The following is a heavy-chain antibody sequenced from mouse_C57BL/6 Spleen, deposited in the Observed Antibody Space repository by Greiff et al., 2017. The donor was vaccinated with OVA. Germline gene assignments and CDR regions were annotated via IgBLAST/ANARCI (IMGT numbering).Heavy chain of an antibody. J-gene: IGHJ3*01. CDR2: IRLKSDNYAT. CDR1: GFTFSNYW. D-gene: IGHD2-4*01. CDR3: TESYYDYDEEFAY. Sequence: EVKVEESGGGLVQPGGSMKLSCVASGFTFSNYWMNWVRQSPEKGLEWVAQIRLKSDNYATHYAESVKGRFTISRDDSKSSVYLQMNNLRAEDTGIYYCTESYYDYDEEFAYWGQGTLVTVSA. V-gene: IGHV6-3*01.